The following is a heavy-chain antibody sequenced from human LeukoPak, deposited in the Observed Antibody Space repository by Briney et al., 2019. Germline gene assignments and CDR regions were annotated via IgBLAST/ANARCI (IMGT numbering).Heavy chain of an antibody. J-gene: IGHJ4*02. D-gene: IGHD6-13*01. CDR1: GFTFDDYA. CDR3: AKSGYSSSWYRLDY. CDR2: ISGDGGST. V-gene: IGHV3-43*02. Sequence: GGSLRLSCAASGFTFDDYAMHWVRPAPGKGLEWVSLISGDGGSTYYADSVKGRFTISRDNSKNSLYLQMNSLRTEDTALYYCAKSGYSSSWYRLDYWGQGTLVTVSS.